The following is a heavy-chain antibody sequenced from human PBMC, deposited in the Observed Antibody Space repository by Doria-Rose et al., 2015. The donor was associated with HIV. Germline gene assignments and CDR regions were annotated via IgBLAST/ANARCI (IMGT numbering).Heavy chain of an antibody. D-gene: IGHD6-13*01. CDR3: ARIKSSRWYHKYYFDF. V-gene: IGHV2-26*01. Sequence: QVQLVQSGPVLVKPTETLTLTCTASGVSLSSPGMGVSWIRQPPGKALEWLANIFSDDERSYKTSLKSRLTISRDTSKSQVVLTMTDMDPVDTATYYCARIKSSRWYHKYYFDFWGQGTLVIVSA. CDR2: IFSDDER. J-gene: IGHJ4*02. CDR1: GVSLSSPGMG.